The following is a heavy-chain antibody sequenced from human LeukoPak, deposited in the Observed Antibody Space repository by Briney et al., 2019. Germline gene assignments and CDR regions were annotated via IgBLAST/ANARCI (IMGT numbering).Heavy chain of an antibody. D-gene: IGHD2-2*01. CDR2: IKQDGSEK. V-gene: IGHV3-7*01. CDR3: ARAQDIVVVPAAIQDY. J-gene: IGHJ4*02. CDR1: GFTFSSYW. Sequence: PGGSLRLSCAASGFTFSSYWMSWVRQAPGKGLEWVANIKQDGSEKYYVDSVKGRFTISRDNAKNSLYLQMNSLRAEDTAVYYCARAQDIVVVPAAIQDYWGQGTLVTVSS.